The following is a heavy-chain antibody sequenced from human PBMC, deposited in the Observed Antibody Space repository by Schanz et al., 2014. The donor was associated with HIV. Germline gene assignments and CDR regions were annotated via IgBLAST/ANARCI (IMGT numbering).Heavy chain of an antibody. J-gene: IGHJ4*02. CDR2: ISVSGGRT. Sequence: EVQLLQSGGGLVQPGGSLRLSCAASGFTFNNYAVSWVRQAPGKGLEWVSSISVSGGRTYYADSVNGRFTISRDNSKNTLYLQMTTLRTEDTAVYYCAKPEYDSSGNSQSHFDYWGQGTLVTVSS. CDR3: AKPEYDSSGNSQSHFDY. CDR1: GFTFNNYA. D-gene: IGHD3-22*01. V-gene: IGHV3-23*01.